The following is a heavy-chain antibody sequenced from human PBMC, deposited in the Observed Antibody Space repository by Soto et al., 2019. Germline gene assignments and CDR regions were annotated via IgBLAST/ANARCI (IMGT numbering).Heavy chain of an antibody. V-gene: IGHV1-2*02. CDR2: INPNSGGT. D-gene: IGHD3-9*01. J-gene: IGHJ5*02. CDR1: GYTFTGYY. Sequence: ASVNVSCKSSGYTFTGYYIHWVRQAPGQGLEWMGWINPNSGGTNYAQKFQGRVTMTRDTSISTAYMELSRLRSDDTAVYYCARPYYDILTGYPRQNWFDPWGQGTLVTVSS. CDR3: ARPYYDILTGYPRQNWFDP.